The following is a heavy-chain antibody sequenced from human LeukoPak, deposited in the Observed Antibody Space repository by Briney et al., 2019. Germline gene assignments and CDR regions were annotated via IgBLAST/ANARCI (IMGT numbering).Heavy chain of an antibody. V-gene: IGHV1-18*01. J-gene: IGHJ4*02. CDR1: GYTFTSYG. D-gene: IGHD3-22*01. CDR3: ARDWYSTMIVVVSSNFDY. CDR2: ISAYNGNT. Sequence: GASVKVSCKASGYTFTSYGISWVRQAPGQGLEWMGWISAYNGNTNYAQKLQGRVTMTTDTSTSTAYMELRSLRSDDTAVYYCARDWYSTMIVVVSSNFDYWGQGTLVTVSS.